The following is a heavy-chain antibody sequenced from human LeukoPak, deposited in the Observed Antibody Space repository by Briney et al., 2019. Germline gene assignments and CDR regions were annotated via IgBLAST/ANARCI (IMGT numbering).Heavy chain of an antibody. CDR3: ARDRLKHDAFDI. V-gene: IGHV3-21*05. J-gene: IGHJ3*02. CDR1: GFTFSSYE. D-gene: IGHD6-19*01. Sequence: PGGSLRLSCAASGFTFSSYEMNWVRQAPGKGLEWVSYISSSSSYIYYADSVKGRFTISRDNAKNSLYLQMNSLRAEDTAVYYCARDRLKHDAFDIWGQGTMVTVSS. CDR2: ISSSSSYI.